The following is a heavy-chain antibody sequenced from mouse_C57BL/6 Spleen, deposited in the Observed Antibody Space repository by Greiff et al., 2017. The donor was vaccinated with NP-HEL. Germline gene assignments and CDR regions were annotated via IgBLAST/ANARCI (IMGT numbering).Heavy chain of an antibody. CDR2: IDPSDSYT. Sequence: QVQLKQPGAELVMPGASVKLSCKASGYTFTSYWMHWVKQRPGQGLEWIGEIDPSDSYTNYNQKFKGKSTLTVDKSSSTAYMQLSSLTSEDSAVYYCASGGSSYVFAYWGQGTLVTVSA. D-gene: IGHD1-1*01. CDR3: ASGGSSYVFAY. V-gene: IGHV1-69*01. CDR1: GYTFTSYW. J-gene: IGHJ3*01.